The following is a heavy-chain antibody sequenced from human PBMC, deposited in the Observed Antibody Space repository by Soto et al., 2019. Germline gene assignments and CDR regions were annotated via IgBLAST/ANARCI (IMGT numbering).Heavy chain of an antibody. Sequence: GGALRLSCAASGFTFSSYAMSWVRQAPGKGLEWVSAISGSGGSTYYADSVKGRFTISRDNSKNTLYLQMNSLRAEDTAVYYCAKGRIVVVVAATSLSWTYWGQGTLVTVSS. V-gene: IGHV3-23*01. D-gene: IGHD2-15*01. CDR1: GFTFSSYA. J-gene: IGHJ4*02. CDR2: ISGSGGST. CDR3: AKGRIVVVVAATSLSWTY.